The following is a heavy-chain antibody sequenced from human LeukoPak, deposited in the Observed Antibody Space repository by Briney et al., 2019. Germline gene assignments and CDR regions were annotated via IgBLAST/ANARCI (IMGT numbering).Heavy chain of an antibody. J-gene: IGHJ6*02. CDR3: ARGYCSSTSCLLDYYYGMDV. D-gene: IGHD2-2*01. V-gene: IGHV1-46*01. Sequence: ASVKVSCKASGYTFTSYYMHWVRQAPRQGLEWMGIINPSGGSTSYAQKFQGRVTMTRDTSTSTVYMELSSLRSEDTAVYYCARGYCSSTSCLLDYYYGMDVWGQGTTVTVSS. CDR2: INPSGGST. CDR1: GYTFTSYY.